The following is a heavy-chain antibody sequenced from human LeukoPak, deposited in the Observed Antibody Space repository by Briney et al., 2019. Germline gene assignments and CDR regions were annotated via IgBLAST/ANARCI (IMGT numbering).Heavy chain of an antibody. CDR2: IYARGNT. J-gene: IGHJ5*02. CDR1: GGSFSSSSYS. D-gene: IGHD4-23*01. Sequence: SETLSLTCTVSGGSFSSSSYSWTWIRQPAGKGLEWIGRIYARGNTNYNPSLKSRVTMSIDTSKNQFSLRLTSVTAADTAVYYCANQRRWNWFDPWGQGTLVTVSS. V-gene: IGHV4-61*02. CDR3: ANQRRWNWFDP.